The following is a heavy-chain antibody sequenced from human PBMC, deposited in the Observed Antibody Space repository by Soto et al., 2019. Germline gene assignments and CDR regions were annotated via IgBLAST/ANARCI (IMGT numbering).Heavy chain of an antibody. Sequence: GASVKVSCKASGYTFTSYGISWVRQAPGQGLEWMGWISAYNGNTNYAQKLQGRVTMTTETSTSTAYMELRSLRSDDTAVYYCARKMKGIYHYYYYYGMDVWGQGTTVTVSS. J-gene: IGHJ6*02. V-gene: IGHV1-18*01. CDR3: ARKMKGIYHYYYYYGMDV. CDR1: GYTFTSYG. CDR2: ISAYNGNT.